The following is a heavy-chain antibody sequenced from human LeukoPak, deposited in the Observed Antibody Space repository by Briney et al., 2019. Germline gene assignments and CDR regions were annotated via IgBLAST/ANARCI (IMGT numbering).Heavy chain of an antibody. D-gene: IGHD2/OR15-2a*01. CDR3: ARGVAFYYFDY. J-gene: IGHJ4*02. CDR2: ISYDGSNK. Sequence: HPGGSLRLSCAASGFTFSSFAMHWVRQAPGKGLEWVAVISYDGSNKYYADSVKGRFTISRDNSKNTLYLQMNSLRPEDTAVYYCARGVAFYYFDYWGQGTLVTVFS. V-gene: IGHV3-30-3*01. CDR1: GFTFSSFA.